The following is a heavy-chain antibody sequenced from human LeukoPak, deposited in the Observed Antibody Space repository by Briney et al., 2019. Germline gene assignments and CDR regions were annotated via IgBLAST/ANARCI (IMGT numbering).Heavy chain of an antibody. V-gene: IGHV3-74*01. CDR1: GFTFSSYW. D-gene: IGHD4-23*01. Sequence: GGSLRLSCAASGFTFSSYWMHWVRQAPGKGLVWVSRIKTDGSSTSYADSVKGRFTISRDNAKNTMYLQMNSLRAEDTAVYYCARGSRGNFGYWGQGTLVTVSS. J-gene: IGHJ4*02. CDR3: ARGSRGNFGY. CDR2: IKTDGSST.